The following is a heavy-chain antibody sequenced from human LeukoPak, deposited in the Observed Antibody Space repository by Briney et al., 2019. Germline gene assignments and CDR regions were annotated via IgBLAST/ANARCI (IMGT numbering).Heavy chain of an antibody. V-gene: IGHV3-7*03. CDR3: VKRPRKAADGPFDS. J-gene: IGHJ5*01. CDR1: GFTFSGYW. CDR2: IKEDGSEK. Sequence: PGGSLRLSCAASGFTFSGYWMSWVRQTPEKGLEWVANIKEDGSEKYFVDSLKGRFTGSRDNAKKSLYLQMNSLRAEDTATYYCVKRPRKAADGPFDSWGQGTLVTVSS. D-gene: IGHD6-13*01.